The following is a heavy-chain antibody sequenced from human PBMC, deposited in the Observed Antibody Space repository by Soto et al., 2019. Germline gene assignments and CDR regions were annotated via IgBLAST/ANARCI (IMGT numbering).Heavy chain of an antibody. V-gene: IGHV4-30-4*01. Sequence: SETLSLTCTVSGGSISSGDYYWSWIRQPPGKGLEWIGYIYYSGSTYYNPSLKSRVTISVDTSKNQFSLKLSSVTAADTAVYYWARGGHRAAISLLGAFDIWGQGTMVTVSS. CDR3: ARGGHRAAISLLGAFDI. D-gene: IGHD2-2*02. CDR2: IYYSGST. CDR1: GGSISSGDYY. J-gene: IGHJ3*02.